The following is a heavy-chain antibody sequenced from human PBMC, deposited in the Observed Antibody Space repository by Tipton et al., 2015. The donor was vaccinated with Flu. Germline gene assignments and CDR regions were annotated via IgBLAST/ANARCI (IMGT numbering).Heavy chain of an antibody. D-gene: IGHD3-3*01. CDR3: ARSGYKQYSKDG. Sequence: QLVQSGGGLVQPGGSLRLSCAAASGFIFSTSSMNWVRQASGKGLEWVSNISRDSTRIYYADSVKGRFTISRDNAKNSLYLQMNSLRDEDTAVYYCARSGYKQYSKDGWEQGTTVAVSS. V-gene: IGHV3-48*02. CDR1: GFIFSTSS. CDR2: ISRDSTRI. J-gene: IGHJ6*01.